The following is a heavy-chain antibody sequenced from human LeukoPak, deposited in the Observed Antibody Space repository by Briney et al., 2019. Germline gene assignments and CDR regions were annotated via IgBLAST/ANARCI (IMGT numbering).Heavy chain of an antibody. J-gene: IGHJ6*03. CDR3: ATTCQFVGGSCYGYYYMDV. CDR1: GYTLTELS. CDR2: FDPEDGET. D-gene: IGHD2-15*01. V-gene: IGHV1-24*01. Sequence: ASVKVSCKVSGYTLTELSMHWVRQAPGKGLEWMGGFDPEDGETIYAQKFQGRVTMTEDTSTDTAYMELSSLRSEDTAVYYCATTCQFVGGSCYGYYYMDVWGKGTTVTVSS.